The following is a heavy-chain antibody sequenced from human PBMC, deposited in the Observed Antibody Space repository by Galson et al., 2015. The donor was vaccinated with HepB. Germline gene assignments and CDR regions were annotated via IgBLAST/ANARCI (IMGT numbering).Heavy chain of an antibody. Sequence: PALVKPTQTLTLTCTFSGFSLTTRGMCVSWIRQPPGKALEWLALIDWDDDKKYSPSLKTRLTISKDTSKNRVVLVMTNMDPMDTATYYCARDYSPVDRSDCFDPWGQGTLVTVSS. D-gene: IGHD5-24*01. J-gene: IGHJ5*02. V-gene: IGHV2-70*13. CDR2: IDWDDDK. CDR3: ARDYSPVDRSDCFDP. CDR1: GFSLTTRGMC.